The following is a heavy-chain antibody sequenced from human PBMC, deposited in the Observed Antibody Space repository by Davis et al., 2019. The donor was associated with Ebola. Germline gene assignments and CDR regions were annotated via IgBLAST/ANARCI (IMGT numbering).Heavy chain of an antibody. CDR1: GGSISSGDYY. CDR2: IDRSGNA. J-gene: IGHJ4*02. V-gene: IGHV4-61*08. CDR3: ATTGDTGSLTH. Sequence: SETLSLTCTVSGGSISSGDYYWSWIRQSPGKGLEWIGEIDRSGNANYNPSLESRAIISVDVSNNQFSLNLTSLTAADTAVYYCATTGDTGSLTHWGQGTLVSVSS. D-gene: IGHD7-27*01.